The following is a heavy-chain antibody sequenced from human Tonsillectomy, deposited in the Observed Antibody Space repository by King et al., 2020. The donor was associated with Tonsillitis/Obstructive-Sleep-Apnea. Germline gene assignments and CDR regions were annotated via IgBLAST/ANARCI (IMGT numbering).Heavy chain of an antibody. J-gene: IGHJ4*02. CDR3: ARDRGQRGAKYYFDF. CDR1: GFTFSYYS. V-gene: IGHV3-21*01. Sequence: QLVQSGGGLVKPGGSLRLSCAASGFTFSYYSLNWVRQAPGKGREGVASISDTGTYILYADSVGGRFTISRDNAENSLFLQMNNLRAEDTALYFCARDRGQRGAKYYFDFWGQGALVTVSS. CDR2: ISDTGTYI.